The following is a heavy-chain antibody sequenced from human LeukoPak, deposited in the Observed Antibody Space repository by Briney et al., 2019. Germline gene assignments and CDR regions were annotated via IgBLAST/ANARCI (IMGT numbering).Heavy chain of an antibody. V-gene: IGHV3-48*02. CDR1: GFAFSSYS. CDR2: ISSSSSTI. J-gene: IGHJ4*02. D-gene: IGHD2-2*02. CDR3: ARELGYCSSTSCYNEGFFDY. Sequence: GGSLRLSCAASGFAFSSYSMNWVRQAPGKGLEWVSYISSSSSTIYYADSVKGRFTISRDNAKNSLYLQMNSLRDEDTAVYYCARELGYCSSTSCYNEGFFDYWGQGTLVTVSS.